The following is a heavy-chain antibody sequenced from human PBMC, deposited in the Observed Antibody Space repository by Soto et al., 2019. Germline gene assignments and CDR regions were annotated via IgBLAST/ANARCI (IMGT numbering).Heavy chain of an antibody. J-gene: IGHJ4*01. D-gene: IGHD1-26*01. CDR3: ARGEQYSGRIFDY. Sequence: QTLSLPCAIPGDSVSSDSAGCSLVRHSPSRGLEWLGRTYYRSKWYYEYAVSVRGRITINPDTSKNQYSLQLNSVTPEDTAVYFCARGEQYSGRIFDYWGQGTLVTVSS. CDR1: GDSVSSDSAG. V-gene: IGHV6-1*01. CDR2: TYYRSKWYY.